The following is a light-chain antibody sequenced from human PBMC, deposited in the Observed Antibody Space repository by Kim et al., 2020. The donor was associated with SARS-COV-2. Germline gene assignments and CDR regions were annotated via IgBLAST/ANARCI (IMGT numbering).Light chain of an antibody. J-gene: IGLJ1*01. CDR1: KLGDKF. CDR3: QAWDSSTNV. CDR2: QDT. Sequence: SYELTQPPSVSVSPGQTATITCSGHKLGDKFACWYQQKPGQSPVLIIHQDTKRPSGIPERFSGSNSGNTATLTISGTQSMDEADYYCQAWDSSTNVFGTG. V-gene: IGLV3-1*01.